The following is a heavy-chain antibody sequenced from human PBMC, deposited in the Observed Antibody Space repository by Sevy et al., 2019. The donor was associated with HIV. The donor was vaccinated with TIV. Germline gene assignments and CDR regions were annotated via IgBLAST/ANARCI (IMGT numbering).Heavy chain of an antibody. J-gene: IGHJ6*02. V-gene: IGHV3-23*01. CDR1: EFTLSGNA. CDR3: ARETSLGYTGSHYYYAMDV. Sequence: GGSLRLSCAVSEFTLSGNAMIWVRQAPGKGLEWVSGISGTAGNTYYADSVKGRFTIFRDNSKSTLYLQMNSLRAEDKAVYYCARETSLGYTGSHYYYAMDVWGQGTTVTVSS. CDR2: ISGTAGNT. D-gene: IGHD3-16*02.